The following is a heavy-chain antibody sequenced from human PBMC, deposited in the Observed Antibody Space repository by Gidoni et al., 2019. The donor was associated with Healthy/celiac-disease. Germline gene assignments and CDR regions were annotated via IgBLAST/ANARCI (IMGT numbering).Heavy chain of an antibody. CDR3: ATSLGSSSSSGYYYYMDV. CDR1: GGSISSSSYY. Sequence: QLQLQESGPGLVKPSETLSLTCTVSGGSISSSSYYWGWIRQPPGKGLEWIGSIYYSGSTYYNPSLKSRVTISVDTSKNQFSLKLSSVTAADTAVYYCATSLGSSSSSGYYYYMDVWGKGTTVTVSS. J-gene: IGHJ6*03. V-gene: IGHV4-39*01. CDR2: IYYSGST. D-gene: IGHD6-6*01.